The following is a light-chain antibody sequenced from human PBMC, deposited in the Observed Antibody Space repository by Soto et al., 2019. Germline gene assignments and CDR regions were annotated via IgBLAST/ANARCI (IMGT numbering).Light chain of an antibody. CDR1: SSNIGAGYD. CDR3: QSYDSSLSGWV. V-gene: IGLV1-40*01. J-gene: IGLJ3*02. Sequence: QSVLTPPPSVSGAPGQRVTISCTGSSSNIGAGYDVHWYQQLPGTAPKLLIYGNSNRPSGVPDRFSGYKSGPSASLAITGLQDEDESDYYCQSYDSSLSGWVFGGGTKLTVL. CDR2: GNS.